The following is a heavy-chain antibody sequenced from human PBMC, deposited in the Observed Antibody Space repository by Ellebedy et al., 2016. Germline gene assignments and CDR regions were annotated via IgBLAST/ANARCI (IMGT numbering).Heavy chain of an antibody. CDR3: ARDLRDCSGGSCYVAFDI. V-gene: IGHV3-48*04. D-gene: IGHD2-15*01. Sequence: GESLKISXAASGFTFSSYSMNWVRQAPGKGLEWVSYISSSSSTIYYADSVKGRFTISRDNAKNSLYLQMNSLRAEDTAVYYCARDLRDCSGGSCYVAFDIWGQGTMVTVSS. CDR1: GFTFSSYS. J-gene: IGHJ3*02. CDR2: ISSSSSTI.